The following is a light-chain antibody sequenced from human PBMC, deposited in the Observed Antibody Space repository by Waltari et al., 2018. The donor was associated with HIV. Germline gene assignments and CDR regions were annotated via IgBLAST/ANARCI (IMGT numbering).Light chain of an antibody. Sequence: DIQLTQSPSSLSASVGDRVTITCRASQGIANHLAWYQQKPGKVPKLLIYAASTLQSGVPSRFSRGGSETDFTLTISSLQPEDVASYYCQKYNSAPYTFGQGTRLEIK. CDR2: AAS. J-gene: IGKJ2*01. CDR3: QKYNSAPYT. V-gene: IGKV1-27*01. CDR1: QGIANH.